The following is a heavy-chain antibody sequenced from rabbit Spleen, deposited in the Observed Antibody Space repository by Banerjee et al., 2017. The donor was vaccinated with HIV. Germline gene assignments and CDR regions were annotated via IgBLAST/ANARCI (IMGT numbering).Heavy chain of an antibody. CDR1: GFSFSGSHY. Sequence: QSLEESGGDLVKPGASLTLTCTASGFSFSGSHYMCWVRQAPGKGLEWIGCIGAGTGTTYYASWAKGRFTISKTSSTTVTLQMTSLTAADTATYFCARDAAGREDFNLWGQGTLVTVS. CDR3: ARDAAGREDFNL. V-gene: IGHV1S40*01. J-gene: IGHJ4*01. D-gene: IGHD4-2*01. CDR2: IGAGTGTT.